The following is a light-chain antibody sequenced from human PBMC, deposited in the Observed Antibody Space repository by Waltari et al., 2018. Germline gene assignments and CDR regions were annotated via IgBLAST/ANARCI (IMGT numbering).Light chain of an antibody. J-gene: IGKJ3*01. Sequence: DIVMTQSPDSLAVSRGGRATITCKSSQSVLSSSNNKNYLAWYQHKPGQPPKLLIYWASTLESGVPDRFSGSGSGTYFTLTISSLQAEDVAVYYCQQYYSTPRTFGPGTKVDIK. V-gene: IGKV4-1*01. CDR2: WAS. CDR1: QSVLSSSNNKNY. CDR3: QQYYSTPRT.